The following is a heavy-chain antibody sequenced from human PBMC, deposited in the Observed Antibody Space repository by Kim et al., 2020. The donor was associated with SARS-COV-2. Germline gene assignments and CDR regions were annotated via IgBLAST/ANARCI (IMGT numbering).Heavy chain of an antibody. CDR3: ARVTGLEWYYYYYGMDV. Sequence: ASVKVSCKASGYTFTSYGISWVRQAPGQGLEWMGWISAYNGNTNYAQKLQGRVTMTTDTSTSTAYMELRSLRSDDTAVYYCARVTGLEWYYYYYGMDVWGQGTTVTVSS. J-gene: IGHJ6*02. CDR2: ISAYNGNT. CDR1: GYTFTSYG. V-gene: IGHV1-18*04. D-gene: IGHD3-3*01.